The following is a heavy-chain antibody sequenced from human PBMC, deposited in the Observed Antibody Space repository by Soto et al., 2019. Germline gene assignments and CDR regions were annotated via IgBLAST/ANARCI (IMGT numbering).Heavy chain of an antibody. Sequence: PGGSLRLSCAASGFTFSSYGMHWVRQAPGKGLEWVAVIWYDGSNKYYADSVKGRFTISRDNSKNTLYLQMNSLRAEDTAVYYCARDEGSAVLGYFDYWGQGTLVTVSS. CDR1: GFTFSSYG. V-gene: IGHV3-33*01. CDR3: ARDEGSAVLGYFDY. D-gene: IGHD6-19*01. CDR2: IWYDGSNK. J-gene: IGHJ4*02.